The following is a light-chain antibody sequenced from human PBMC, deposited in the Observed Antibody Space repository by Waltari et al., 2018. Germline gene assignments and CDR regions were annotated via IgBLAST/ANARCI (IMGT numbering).Light chain of an antibody. Sequence: QSVLTQPPSASETPGQRFTISCSGTISNRGSNYLYWYQQVPGAAPRLLIYRNNQRPSGVPDRFSGSKFGTSASLAIDGLRSEDEAVYYCASWDDSHYVFGPGTKVTVL. J-gene: IGLJ1*01. V-gene: IGLV1-47*01. CDR1: ISNRGSNY. CDR2: RNN. CDR3: ASWDDSHYV.